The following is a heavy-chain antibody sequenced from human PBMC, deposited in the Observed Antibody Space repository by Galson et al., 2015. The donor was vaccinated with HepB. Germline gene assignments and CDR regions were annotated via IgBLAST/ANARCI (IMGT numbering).Heavy chain of an antibody. CDR3: ATEYYYDSSGYTFDY. V-gene: IGHV1-24*01. Sequence: SVKVSCQVSGYTLTELSMHWVRQAPGKGLEWMGGFDPDDGETIYAQKFQGRVTMTEDTSTDTAYMELSSLRSEDTAVYYCATEYYYDSSGYTFDYWGQGTLVTVSS. D-gene: IGHD3-22*01. CDR1: GYTLTELS. CDR2: FDPDDGET. J-gene: IGHJ4*02.